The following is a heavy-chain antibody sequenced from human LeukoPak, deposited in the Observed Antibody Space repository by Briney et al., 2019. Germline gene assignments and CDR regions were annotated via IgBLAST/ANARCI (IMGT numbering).Heavy chain of an antibody. CDR1: GGSISSSSYY. Sequence: SETLSLTCNVSGGSISSSSYYWGWIRQPPGKGLEWIGSIYYSGSTYYNPSLKSRVTISVDTSKNQFSLKLSSVTAADTAVYYCALLGNSDFDYWGQGTLVTVSS. CDR2: IYYSGST. V-gene: IGHV4-39*01. D-gene: IGHD4-23*01. CDR3: ALLGNSDFDY. J-gene: IGHJ4*02.